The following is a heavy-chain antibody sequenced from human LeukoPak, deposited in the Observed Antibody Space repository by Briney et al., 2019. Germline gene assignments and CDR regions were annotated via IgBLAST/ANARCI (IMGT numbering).Heavy chain of an antibody. Sequence: ASVKVSCKASGYTFTSYGIGWGQQAPRQGLEWMGWISAYNGNTNYAQKLQGRVTMTTDTSTSTAYMELRSLRSDDTAVYYYARVSGGNRYAAHYYYGMDVWGRGTTVTVSS. CDR3: ARVSGGNRYAAHYYYGMDV. D-gene: IGHD2-8*01. CDR2: ISAYNGNT. V-gene: IGHV1-18*01. J-gene: IGHJ6*02. CDR1: GYTFTSYG.